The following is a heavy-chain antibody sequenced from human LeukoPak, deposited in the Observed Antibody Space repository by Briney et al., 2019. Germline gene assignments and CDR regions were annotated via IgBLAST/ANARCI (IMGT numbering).Heavy chain of an antibody. CDR2: IISSGSTI. Sequence: GGSLRLCCAGSGFTFSSYEMSWVRQAPGKGLEWVSYIISSGSTIYYAASVKGRFTISRDNAKNSLYLQMNSLRAEDTAVYYCARVRAYYDILTGYYTAWGQGTLVTVSS. CDR1: GFTFSSYE. CDR3: ARVRAYYDILTGYYTA. J-gene: IGHJ5*02. V-gene: IGHV3-48*03. D-gene: IGHD3-9*01.